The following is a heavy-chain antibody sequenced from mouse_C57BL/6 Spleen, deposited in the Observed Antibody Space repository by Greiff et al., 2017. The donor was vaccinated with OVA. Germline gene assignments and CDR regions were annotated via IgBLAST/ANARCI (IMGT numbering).Heavy chain of an antibody. Sequence: EVQLQQSGPELVKPGASVKISCKASGYTFTDYYMNWVKQSHGQSLEWIGDINPNNGGTSYNQKFKGKATLTVDKSSSTAYMELRSLTSEDSAVYYCARSVLDYWGQGTTLTVSS. V-gene: IGHV1-26*01. CDR1: GYTFTDYY. J-gene: IGHJ2*01. CDR2: INPNNGGT. CDR3: ARSVLDY.